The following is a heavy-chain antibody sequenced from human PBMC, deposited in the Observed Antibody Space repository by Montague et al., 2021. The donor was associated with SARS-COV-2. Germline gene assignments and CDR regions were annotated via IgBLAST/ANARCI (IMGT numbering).Heavy chain of an antibody. Sequence: SETRSLTYTVSGGSISSYYWSWIRQPPGKGLEWIGYIYYSGSTNYNPSLKSRATISVDTSKNQFSLKLSSVTAADTAVYYCTTLPSSITIFGVVQGYYFDDWGQGTLVTDSS. CDR2: IYYSGST. CDR3: TTLPSSITIFGVVQGYYFDD. J-gene: IGHJ4*02. D-gene: IGHD3-3*01. CDR1: GGSISSYY. V-gene: IGHV4-59*08.